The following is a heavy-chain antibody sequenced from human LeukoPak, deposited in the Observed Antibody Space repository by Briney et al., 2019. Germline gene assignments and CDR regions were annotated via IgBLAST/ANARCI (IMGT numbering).Heavy chain of an antibody. CDR3: ARRAVFQGIYDY. J-gene: IGHJ4*02. Sequence: PGGSLRLSCAATGFTFSTSSMNWVRQTPDKGLEWVSSISGESKYIYYADSVTGRFTIPRDNAKNSLYLQMDSLRAEDTAVYYCARRAVFQGIYDYWGQGTQVTVSS. D-gene: IGHD3-3*02. CDR1: GFTFSTSS. CDR2: ISGESKYI. V-gene: IGHV3-21*01.